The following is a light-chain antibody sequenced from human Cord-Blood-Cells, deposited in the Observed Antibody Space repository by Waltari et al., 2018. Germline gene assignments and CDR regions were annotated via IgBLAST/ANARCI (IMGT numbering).Light chain of an antibody. V-gene: IGLV2-23*01. CDR2: EGS. Sequence: QPALTQPASVSGSPGQSITISCTGTSSDVGSYNLVSWYHQPPGKAPKLMIYEGSKRPSGVSNRFSGSKSGNTASLTISGLQAEDEADYYCCSYAGSSTVFGGGTKLTVL. J-gene: IGLJ3*02. CDR3: CSYAGSSTV. CDR1: SSDVGSYNL.